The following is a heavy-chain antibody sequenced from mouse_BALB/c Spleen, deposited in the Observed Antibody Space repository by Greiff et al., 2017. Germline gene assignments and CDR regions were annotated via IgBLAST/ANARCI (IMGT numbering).Heavy chain of an antibody. CDR3: ARVKYGNYAYYAMDY. D-gene: IGHD2-10*02. Sequence: QVQLQQPGAELVKPGASVKLSCKASGYTFTSYWMHWVKQRPGQGLEWIGEINPSNGRTNYNEKFKGKATMTVDKSSSTAYMELARLTSEDSAIYYCARVKYGNYAYYAMDYWGQGTSVTVSS. CDR2: INPSNGRT. CDR1: GYTFTSYW. V-gene: IGHV1S81*02. J-gene: IGHJ4*01.